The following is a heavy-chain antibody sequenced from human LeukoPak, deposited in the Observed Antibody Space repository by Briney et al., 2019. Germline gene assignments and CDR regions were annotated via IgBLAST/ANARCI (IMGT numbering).Heavy chain of an antibody. J-gene: IGHJ3*02. V-gene: IGHV4-38-2*02. CDR3: ARKTRGAFDI. CDR1: GYSISSGYY. Sequence: SETLSLTCTVSGYSISSGYYWGWIRQPPGKGLESIGNIYHSGNTYYNPSLKSRVTISVDTSKNQFSLKLSSVTAADTAVYYCARKTRGAFDIWGQGTMVTVSS. CDR2: IYHSGNT. D-gene: IGHD1-14*01.